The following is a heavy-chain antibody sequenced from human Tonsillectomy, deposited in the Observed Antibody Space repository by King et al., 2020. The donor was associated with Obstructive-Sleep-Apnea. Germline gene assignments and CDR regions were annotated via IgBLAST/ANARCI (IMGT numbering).Heavy chain of an antibody. CDR3: ARGVSNWNYDTFFYYYGMDV. CDR1: GFIFSSYA. J-gene: IGHJ6*02. V-gene: IGHV3-30*04. CDR2: ISNDGSNK. Sequence: VQLVQSGGGVVQPGRSLRLSCAASGFIFSSYAMHWVRQTPGKGLEWVALISNDGSNKYYADSVKGRVTISRDNSRNTLSLQMNILRAEDTAVYYCARGVSNWNYDTFFYYYGMDVWGQGTTVTVSS. D-gene: IGHD1-7*01.